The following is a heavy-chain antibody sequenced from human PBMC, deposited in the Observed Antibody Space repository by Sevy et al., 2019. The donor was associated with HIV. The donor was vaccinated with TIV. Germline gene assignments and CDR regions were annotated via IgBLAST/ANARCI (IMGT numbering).Heavy chain of an antibody. CDR3: AKGDGSYLIDY. CDR1: GFTFSNYA. V-gene: IGHV3-23*01. J-gene: IGHJ4*02. CDR2: ISGSGGNT. Sequence: GGSLRLSCTTSGFTFSNYAMSWVRQAPGKGLEWVSAISGSGGNTYYADSVKGRFTISRDNSKNTLYLQMNSLRAEDTAVYYCAKGDGSYLIDYWGQGTLVTVSS. D-gene: IGHD1-26*01.